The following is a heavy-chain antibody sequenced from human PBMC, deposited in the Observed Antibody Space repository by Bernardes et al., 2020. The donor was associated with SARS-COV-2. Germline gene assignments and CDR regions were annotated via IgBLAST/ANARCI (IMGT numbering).Heavy chain of an antibody. V-gene: IGHV3-66*01. CDR1: GFTVSSNY. Sequence: GGSLRLSCAASGFTVSSNYMSWVRQAPGKGLEWVSVLYSGGSTYYADSVKGRFTISRDNSKNTLYLQMNSLRAEDTAVYYCARDLITRGMDVWGQGTTVTVSS. CDR2: LYSGGST. CDR3: ARDLITRGMDV. J-gene: IGHJ6*02.